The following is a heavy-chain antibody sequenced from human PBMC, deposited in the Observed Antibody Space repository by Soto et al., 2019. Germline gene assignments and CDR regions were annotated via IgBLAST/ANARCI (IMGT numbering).Heavy chain of an antibody. Sequence: EVQLVESGGGLVQPGGSLRLSCAASGFTFSSYSMNWVRQAPGKGLEWVSYISSSSSTIYYADSVKGRFTISRDNAKNSLYLQMNSLRAEDTAVYYCAREKDGDGEGFDYWGQGTLVTVSS. V-gene: IGHV3-48*01. J-gene: IGHJ4*02. CDR2: ISSSSSTI. CDR1: GFTFSSYS. CDR3: AREKDGDGEGFDY. D-gene: IGHD4-17*01.